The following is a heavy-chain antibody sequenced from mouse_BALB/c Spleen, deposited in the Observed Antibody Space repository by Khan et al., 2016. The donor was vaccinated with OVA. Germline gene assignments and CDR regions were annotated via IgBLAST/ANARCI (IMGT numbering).Heavy chain of an antibody. Sequence: QVQLMESGAELARPGASVKMSCKASGYTFTSYTMHWVKQRPGQGLEWIGYIIPSTVYTNYNQKFKDKATLTADKSSSTAYMQLSSLTSEDSAVYYCARDFHYYGSRGAMDNWGQGTSVTVSS. CDR3: ARDFHYYGSRGAMDN. J-gene: IGHJ4*01. D-gene: IGHD1-1*01. V-gene: IGHV1-4*01. CDR1: GYTFTSYT. CDR2: IIPSTVYT.